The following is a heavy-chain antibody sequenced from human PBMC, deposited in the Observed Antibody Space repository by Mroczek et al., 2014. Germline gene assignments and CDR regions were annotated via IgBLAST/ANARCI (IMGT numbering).Heavy chain of an antibody. CDR1: GGSISSYY. D-gene: IGHD5-24*01. J-gene: IGHJ2*01. CDR3: ARDLVDGYNSRWWYFDL. Sequence: QVQLVESGPGLVKPSETLSLTCTVSGGSISSYYWSWIRQPAGKGLEWIGRIYTSGSTNYNPSLKSRVTMSVDTSKNQFSLKLSSVTAADTAVYYCARDLVDGYNSRWWYFDLWGRGTLVTVSS. V-gene: IGHV4-4*07. CDR2: IYTSGST.